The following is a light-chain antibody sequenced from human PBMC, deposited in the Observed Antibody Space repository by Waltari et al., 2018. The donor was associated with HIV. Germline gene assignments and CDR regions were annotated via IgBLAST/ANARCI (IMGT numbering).Light chain of an antibody. V-gene: IGLV1-47*01. CDR1: SSNIGRNY. CDR3: ATWNDSLSGYV. Sequence: QSVLTQPPSASGTPGQRVTISCSGSSSNIGRNYVYWYQQLPGTAPKLLIYRNNQRPSGFPDRFSGSKSGTSASRAISGLRSEDEADYYCATWNDSLSGYVFGTGTKVTV. J-gene: IGLJ1*01. CDR2: RNN.